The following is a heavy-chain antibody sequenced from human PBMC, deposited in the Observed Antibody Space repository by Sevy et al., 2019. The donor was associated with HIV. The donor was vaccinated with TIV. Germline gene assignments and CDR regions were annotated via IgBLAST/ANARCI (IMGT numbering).Heavy chain of an antibody. CDR1: GFTFSGSA. CDR2: IRSKGNSYAT. V-gene: IGHV3-73*01. Sequence: GGSLRLSCAASGFTFSGSAMQWVRQASGKGLEWVGRIRSKGNSYATAYAASVKGRFTISRDDSKNTVYLQMNSLKTEDTAVYYCTRGGARGISSWYDYFDYWGQGTLVTVSS. CDR3: TRGGARGISSWYDYFDY. D-gene: IGHD6-13*01. J-gene: IGHJ4*02.